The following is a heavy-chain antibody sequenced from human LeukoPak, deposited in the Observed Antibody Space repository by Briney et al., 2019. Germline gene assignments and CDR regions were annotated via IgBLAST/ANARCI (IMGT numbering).Heavy chain of an antibody. J-gene: IGHJ4*02. V-gene: IGHV4-38-2*01. D-gene: IGHD5-12*01. CDR3: ARVATTTNPPQRPFDY. Sequence: PSETLSLTCAVSGYSINSGYCWGWIRQPPRKGLEWIGSIYHSGSTYYNPSLKSRVTISVDTSKNQFSLKLSSVTAADTAVYYWARVATTTNPPQRPFDYWGQGTLVTVSS. CDR1: GYSINSGYC. CDR2: IYHSGST.